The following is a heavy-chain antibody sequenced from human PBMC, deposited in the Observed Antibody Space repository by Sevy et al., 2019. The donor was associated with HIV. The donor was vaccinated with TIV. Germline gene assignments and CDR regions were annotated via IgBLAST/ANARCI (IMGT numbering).Heavy chain of an antibody. D-gene: IGHD4-17*01. CDR2: ISGSGGST. CDR1: GFTFSSYA. CDR3: ANGDYPDMDV. V-gene: IGHV3-23*01. Sequence: GGSLRLSCAASGFTFSSYAMSWVRQAPRKGLEWVSAISGSGGSTYYADSVKGRFTISRDNSKNTLYLQMNSLRAEDTAVYYCANGDYPDMDVWGQGTTVTVSS. J-gene: IGHJ6*02.